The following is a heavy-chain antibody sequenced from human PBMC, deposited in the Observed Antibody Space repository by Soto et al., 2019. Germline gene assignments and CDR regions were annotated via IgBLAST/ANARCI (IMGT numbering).Heavy chain of an antibody. D-gene: IGHD3-10*01. Sequence: EVQLVESGGGLGQPGRSLRLSCAASGFTVRGSAMHWVRQVKGGGLEWVAGIYGSGAVGYVGAVRGRFTISRDVAKNSLHLQMNSLTIEDTALYYCVGEILSGGADVWGQGTTVTVSS. V-gene: IGHV3-9*01. J-gene: IGHJ6*02. CDR1: GFTVRGSA. CDR2: IYGSGAV. CDR3: VGEILSGGADV.